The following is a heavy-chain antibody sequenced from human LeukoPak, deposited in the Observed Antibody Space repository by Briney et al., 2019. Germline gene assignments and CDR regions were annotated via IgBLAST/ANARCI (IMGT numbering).Heavy chain of an antibody. V-gene: IGHV4-59*01. CDR2: IYYSGTT. Sequence: SETLSLTCTVSGGSISSYHWSWIRQPPGKGLEWIGYIYYSGTTNDNPSLKSRVTISVDTSKNQFSLKLNSVTAADTAVYYCARGVPYGPSYEFFDYWGQGTLVTVSS. CDR1: GGSISSYH. D-gene: IGHD3-10*01. CDR3: ARGVPYGPSYEFFDY. J-gene: IGHJ4*02.